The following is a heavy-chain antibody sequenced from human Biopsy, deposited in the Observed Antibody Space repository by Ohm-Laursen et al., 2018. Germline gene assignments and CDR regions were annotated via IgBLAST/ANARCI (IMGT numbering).Heavy chain of an antibody. CDR1: EGTFSNYG. CDR3: ATKLTGYFHH. Sequence: GSSVKVSYKAPEGTFSNYGVNWVRQAPGQGLEWLGGNIPILGTGNYAQKFQDRVTVAADTSMSTATMELRSLRSDDTAVYYCATKLTGYFHHWGQGTLVIVSS. V-gene: IGHV1-69*06. D-gene: IGHD3-9*01. CDR2: NIPILGTG. J-gene: IGHJ1*01.